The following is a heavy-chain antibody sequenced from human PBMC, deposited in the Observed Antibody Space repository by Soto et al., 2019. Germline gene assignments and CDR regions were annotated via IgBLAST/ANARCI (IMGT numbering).Heavy chain of an antibody. D-gene: IGHD4-4*01. V-gene: IGHV1-18*01. CDR1: GYTFTNYG. CDR3: AREGLHPPWYFDL. Sequence: QVQLVQSGVEVKKPGASVKVSCKASGYTFTNYGISWVRQAPGQGLEWVGWISAHNGNTNYAEKVQGRVTMTTDTSTSTAYMELRSLRFDDTAVYYWAREGLHPPWYFDLWGRGTLVTVSS. CDR2: ISAHNGNT. J-gene: IGHJ2*01.